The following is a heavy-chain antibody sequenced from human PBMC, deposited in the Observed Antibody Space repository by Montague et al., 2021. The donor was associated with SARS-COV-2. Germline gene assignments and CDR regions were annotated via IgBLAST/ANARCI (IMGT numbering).Heavy chain of an antibody. CDR3: ARDTSGYYRGVNAFDL. Sequence: SLRLSCPASGFTFSDYGMHWVRQAPGKGLEWVAVIWYFGTYKEYVDSVKGRFTVSRDNSNSTLYLQMNDLRAEDTALYYCARDTSGYYRGVNAFDLWGQGTMVSVSS. D-gene: IGHD3-22*01. V-gene: IGHV3-33*01. CDR2: IWYFGTYK. CDR1: GFTFSDYG. J-gene: IGHJ3*01.